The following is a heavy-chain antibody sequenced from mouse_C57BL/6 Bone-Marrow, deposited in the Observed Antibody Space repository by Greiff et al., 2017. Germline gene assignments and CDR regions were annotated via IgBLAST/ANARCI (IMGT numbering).Heavy chain of an antibody. D-gene: IGHD1-1*01. V-gene: IGHV1-12*01. Sequence: ESGAELVRPGASVKMSCKASGYTFTSYYMHWVKQTPRQGLEWIGAIYPGNGDTSYNQKFKGKATLTVDKSSSTAYMQLSSLTSEDSAVYFCLTNTYFDYWGQGTTLTVSS. CDR3: LTNTYFDY. CDR2: IYPGNGDT. J-gene: IGHJ2*01. CDR1: GYTFTSYY.